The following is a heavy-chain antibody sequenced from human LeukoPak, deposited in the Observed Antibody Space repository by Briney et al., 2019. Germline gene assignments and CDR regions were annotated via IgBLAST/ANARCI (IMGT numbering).Heavy chain of an antibody. CDR2: ISGSGGSK. V-gene: IGHV3-23*01. CDR1: GFTFSSYS. CDR3: ARGGYYGSGIWFLLDS. J-gene: IGHJ4*02. D-gene: IGHD3-10*01. Sequence: GGSLRLSCAASGFTFSSYSMNWVRQAPGKGLEWVSAISGSGGSKYYADSVKGRFTISRDNSKNTLYLQMNSLRAEDTAVYYCARGGYYGSGIWFLLDSWGQGALVTVSS.